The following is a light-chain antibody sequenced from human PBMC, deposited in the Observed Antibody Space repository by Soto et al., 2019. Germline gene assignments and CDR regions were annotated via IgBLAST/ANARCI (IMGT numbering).Light chain of an antibody. J-gene: IGKJ5*01. CDR3: QQRSNWIT. Sequence: VVLTQSPATLSLSPWERATLSCRASQSVGTYLAWYQQKPGQAPRLLIYDASNRATGIPARFSGSGSGTDFPLTITSLEPEDFAVYYCQQRSNWITFGHGTRLEIK. V-gene: IGKV3-11*01. CDR1: QSVGTY. CDR2: DAS.